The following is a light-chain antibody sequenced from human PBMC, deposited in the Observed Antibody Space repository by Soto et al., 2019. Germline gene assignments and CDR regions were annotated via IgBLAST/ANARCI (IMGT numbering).Light chain of an antibody. V-gene: IGKV1-39*01. Sequence: DIQMTQSPSSLSASVGDRVTITCRASQSISSYLNWYQQKPGKAPKLLIYAASSLQSGVPSRFSGSRSGTDFTLTISSLQPEDFATYYCQQSYSTLPRFGQGTKVEIK. CDR3: QQSYSTLPR. CDR1: QSISSY. CDR2: AAS. J-gene: IGKJ1*01.